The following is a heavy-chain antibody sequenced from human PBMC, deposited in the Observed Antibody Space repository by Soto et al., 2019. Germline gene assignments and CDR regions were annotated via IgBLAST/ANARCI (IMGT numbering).Heavy chain of an antibody. J-gene: IGHJ3*02. D-gene: IGHD4-17*01. V-gene: IGHV4-34*01. Sequence: SETLSLTCAVYGGSFSGYYWSWIRQPPGKGLEWIGEINHSGSTNNNPSLKSRVTISVDTSKNQFSLKLSSVTAADMAVYYCARSRPYGDYDAFDIWGQGTMVTVSS. CDR2: INHSGST. CDR3: ARSRPYGDYDAFDI. CDR1: GGSFSGYY.